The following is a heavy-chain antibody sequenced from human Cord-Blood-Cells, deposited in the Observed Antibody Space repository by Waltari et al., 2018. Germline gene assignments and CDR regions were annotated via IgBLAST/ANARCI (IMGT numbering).Heavy chain of an antibody. CDR2: INDGNGNT. D-gene: IGHD1-1*01. CDR3: AVESLDD. Sequence: QVQLVQSWAQVQKPGASVKVHCKAPGHTFPSYAMHWVRQAPGKRLVWLGWINDGNGNTNYSQKFQGRVTITRDTSASTAYMELCSLRSEDTAVWYWAVESLDDWDQGTLVTVCS. V-gene: IGHV1-3*01. CDR1: GHTFPSYA. J-gene: IGHJ4*02.